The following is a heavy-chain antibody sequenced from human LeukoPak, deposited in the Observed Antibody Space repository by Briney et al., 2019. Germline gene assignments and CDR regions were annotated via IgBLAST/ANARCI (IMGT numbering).Heavy chain of an antibody. CDR1: GFTFGAYW. CDR2: ISSSSSYI. J-gene: IGHJ6*02. D-gene: IGHD2-8*01. CDR3: ARDNDGMDV. Sequence: GGSLRLSCAASGFTFGAYWMSWFRQAPGKGLEWVSSISSSSSYIYYADSVKGRFTISRDNAKNSLYLQMNSLRAEDTAVYYCARDNDGMDVWGQGTTVTVSS. V-gene: IGHV3-21*01.